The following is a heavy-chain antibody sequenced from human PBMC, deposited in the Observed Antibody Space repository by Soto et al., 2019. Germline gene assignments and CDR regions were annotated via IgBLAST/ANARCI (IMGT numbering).Heavy chain of an antibody. J-gene: IGHJ4*02. CDR3: ATRHLSFCSGGTCNPFDF. CDR2: ISVSGDYT. V-gene: IGHV3-23*01. CDR1: GFTFSTYA. Sequence: GGSLRLSCAASGFTFSTYAMNWVRQAPGKGLEWVSTISVSGDYTYYADSVKGRFTISRDNSKNTQYLQMNSLRADDTAMYYCATRHLSFCSGGTCNPFDFWGQGALVTVSS. D-gene: IGHD2-15*01.